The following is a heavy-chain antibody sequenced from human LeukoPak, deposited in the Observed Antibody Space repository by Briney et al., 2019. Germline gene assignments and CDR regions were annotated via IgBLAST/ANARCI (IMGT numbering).Heavy chain of an antibody. J-gene: IGHJ6*03. CDR3: ARGFGGYSSDSSSSFRDYHYMDV. CDR1: GGTFSSYA. V-gene: IGHV1-69*13. Sequence: EASVKVSCKASGGTFSSYAISWVRQAPGQGLEWMGGIIPIFGTANYAQKFQGRVTITADESTSTAYMELSSLRSEDTAVYYCARGFGGYSSDSSSSFRDYHYMDVWGKGTTVTVSS. CDR2: IIPIFGTA. D-gene: IGHD6-13*01.